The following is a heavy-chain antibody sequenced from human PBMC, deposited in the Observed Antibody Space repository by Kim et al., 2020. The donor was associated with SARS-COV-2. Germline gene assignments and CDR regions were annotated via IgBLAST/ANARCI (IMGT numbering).Heavy chain of an antibody. D-gene: IGHD3-22*01. V-gene: IGHV3-48*03. J-gene: IGHJ4*02. Sequence: SVKGRFTISRDNAKNSLYLQMNSLRAEDTAVYYCAREILVYYDSSGYYDYWGQGTLVTVSS. CDR3: AREILVYYDSSGYYDY.